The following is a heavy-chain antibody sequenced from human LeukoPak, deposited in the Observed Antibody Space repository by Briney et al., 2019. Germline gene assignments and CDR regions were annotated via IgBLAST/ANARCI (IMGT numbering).Heavy chain of an antibody. CDR3: GRGINAGIDY. CDR1: GYTFSSYD. V-gene: IGHV1-8*01. CDR2: MSPTSGKT. Sequence: ASVSVSCRASGYTFSSYDRNGVRQAPGQGREGRGWMSPTSGKTVYAQNFQGSVTMTRNISISTAYLEMSSLRSDDTAVYYCGRGINAGIDYWGQGALVTVSS. D-gene: IGHD1-14*01. J-gene: IGHJ4*02.